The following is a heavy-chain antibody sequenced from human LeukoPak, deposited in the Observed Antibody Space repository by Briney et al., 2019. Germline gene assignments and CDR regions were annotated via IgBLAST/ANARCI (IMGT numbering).Heavy chain of an antibody. D-gene: IGHD3-10*01. J-gene: IGHJ5*02. CDR2: ILHDGSNK. Sequence: GGSLRLSCAASGFTFSSYGMNWVRQSPGKGLEWVAVILHDGSNKYYADSVKGRFTIPRDNSKTTLYLQMNSLRAEDTAMYYCTKAPPGKFDPWGQGTLVTVSS. V-gene: IGHV3-30*18. CDR3: TKAPPGKFDP. CDR1: GFTFSSYG.